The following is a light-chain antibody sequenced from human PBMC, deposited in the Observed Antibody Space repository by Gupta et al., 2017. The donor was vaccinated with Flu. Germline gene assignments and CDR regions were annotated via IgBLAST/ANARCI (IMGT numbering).Light chain of an antibody. CDR2: LGS. CDR1: QSLLHSNGYNY. V-gene: IGKV2-28*01. CDR3: MQALQTPIFT. Sequence: DIVMTQSPLSLPVTPGEPASISCRSSQSLLHSNGYNYLDWYLQTPGQSPQLLIDLGSNRASGVPDRCSGSGSGTDFTLKISRVEAEDVGVYYCMQALQTPIFTFGPGTKVDIK. J-gene: IGKJ3*01.